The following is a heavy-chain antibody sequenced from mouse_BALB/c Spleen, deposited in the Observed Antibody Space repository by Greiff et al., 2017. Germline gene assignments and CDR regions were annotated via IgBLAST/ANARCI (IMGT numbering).Heavy chain of an antibody. V-gene: IGHV5-6-5*01. J-gene: IGHJ2*01. CDR2: ISSGGST. CDR1: GFTFSSYA. Sequence: EVMLVESGGGLVKPGGSLKLSCAASGFTFSSYAMSWVRQTPEKRLEWVASISSGGSTYYPDSVKGRFTISRDNAKNTLFLQMTSLRSEDTAMYYCARGIDGDYDYFDYWGQGTTLTVSS. CDR3: ARGIDGDYDYFDY. D-gene: IGHD2-13*01.